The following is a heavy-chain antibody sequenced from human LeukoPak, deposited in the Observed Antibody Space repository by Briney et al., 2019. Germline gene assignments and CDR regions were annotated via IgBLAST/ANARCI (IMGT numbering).Heavy chain of an antibody. J-gene: IGHJ4*02. D-gene: IGHD2-21*02. V-gene: IGHV3-30*18. CDR2: ISYDGSNK. Sequence: GGSLRLSCAASGFTFSRYDMHWVRQAPGKGLEWVAVISYDGSNKYYADSVKGRFTISRDNSKNTLYLQMNSLRGEDTAVYYCAKDGDGVLTAIQRDFYFDYWGQGTLVTVSS. CDR3: AKDGDGVLTAIQRDFYFDY. CDR1: GFTFSRYD.